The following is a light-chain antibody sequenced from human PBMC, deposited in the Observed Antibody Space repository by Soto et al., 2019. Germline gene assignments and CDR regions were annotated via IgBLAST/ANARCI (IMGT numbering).Light chain of an antibody. CDR2: EVS. Sequence: QSALTQPPSASGSPGQSVTISCTGTSSDIGGYDSVSWYQQHPGRAPKLMIYEVSKRPSGVPDRFSGSKSANTASLTVSGLQDEDEADYYCTSYAGSNNLYVFGTGTKLTVL. J-gene: IGLJ1*01. V-gene: IGLV2-8*01. CDR3: TSYAGSNNLYV. CDR1: SSDIGGYDS.